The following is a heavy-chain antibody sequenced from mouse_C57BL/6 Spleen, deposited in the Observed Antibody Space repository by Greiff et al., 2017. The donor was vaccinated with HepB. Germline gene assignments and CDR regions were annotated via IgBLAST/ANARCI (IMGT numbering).Heavy chain of an antibody. Sequence: EVQVVESGGGLVKPGGSLKLSCAASGFTFSSYTMSWVRQTPEKRLEWVATISGGGGNTYYPDSVKGRFTISRDNAKNTLYLQMSSLRSEDTALYYCARQGDYGSRNWYFDVWGTGTTVTVSS. CDR3: ARQGDYGSRNWYFDV. V-gene: IGHV5-9*01. CDR1: GFTFSSYT. D-gene: IGHD1-1*01. J-gene: IGHJ1*03. CDR2: ISGGGGNT.